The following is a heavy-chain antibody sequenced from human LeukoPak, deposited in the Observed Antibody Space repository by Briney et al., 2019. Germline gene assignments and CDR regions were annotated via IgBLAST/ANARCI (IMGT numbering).Heavy chain of an antibody. CDR1: GGSISAYY. V-gene: IGHV4-59*08. CDR3: ARRYYTDWYFDL. J-gene: IGHJ2*01. Sequence: SETLSLTCTVSGGSISAYYWSWIRQPPGKGLEYIGYIYYSGSTQYNPSLKSRVTISVDTSKNQFSLKLNSLTAADTAVYYCARRYYTDWYFDLWGRGTLVTVSS. D-gene: IGHD2-2*02. CDR2: IYYSGST.